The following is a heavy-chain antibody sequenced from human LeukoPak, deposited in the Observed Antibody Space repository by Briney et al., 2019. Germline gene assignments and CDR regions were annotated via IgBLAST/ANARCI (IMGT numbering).Heavy chain of an antibody. CDR2: IYYSGST. V-gene: IGHV4-59*01. CDR1: GGSISSYY. D-gene: IGHD2-21*02. J-gene: IGHJ4*02. Sequence: SETLSLTCTVSGGSISSYYWSWIRQLPGKGLEWIGYIYYSGSTNYNPSLKSRVTISVDTSKNQFSLKLSSVTAADTAVYYCARVRIAYCGGDCYSRLVDYWGQGTLVTVSS. CDR3: ARVRIAYCGGDCYSRLVDY.